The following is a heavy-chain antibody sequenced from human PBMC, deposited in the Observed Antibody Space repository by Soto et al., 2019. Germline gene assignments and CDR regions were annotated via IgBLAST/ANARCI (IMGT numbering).Heavy chain of an antibody. CDR2: IYRSGGT. CDR3: ARGAAAGVDYGMDV. CDR1: GGSIGTYY. Sequence: SETLSLTCTVSGGSIGTYYWSWIRLPAGKGLEWIGRIYRSGGTNYNPSVKGRVTMSVDTSKNKFSLKLSSVTAADTAVYYCARGAAAGVDYGMDVWGQGTTVTV. J-gene: IGHJ6*02. V-gene: IGHV4-4*07. D-gene: IGHD6-13*01.